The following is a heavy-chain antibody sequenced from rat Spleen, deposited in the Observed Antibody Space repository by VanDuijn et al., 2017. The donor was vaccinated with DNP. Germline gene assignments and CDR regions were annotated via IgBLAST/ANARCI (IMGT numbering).Heavy chain of an antibody. CDR2: INTSGSRT. V-gene: IGHV5-25*01. D-gene: IGHD1-2*01. J-gene: IGHJ3*01. Sequence: EVQLVESGGGLVQPGRSLKLSCAASGFTFSNYYMAWVRQAPKKGLEWVATINTSGSRTSYPDSVKGRFTISRDNAKGSLYLQMNSLKSEDTATYYCATQSFSIAAIWFPYWGQGTLVTVSS. CDR3: ATQSFSIAAIWFPY. CDR1: GFTFSNYY.